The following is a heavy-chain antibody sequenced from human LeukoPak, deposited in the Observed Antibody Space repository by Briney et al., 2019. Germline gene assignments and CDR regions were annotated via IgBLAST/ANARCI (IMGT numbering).Heavy chain of an antibody. CDR2: FSHRGGS. CDR1: GYSLSSGFF. Sequence: SETLSLTCTVSGYSLSSGFFCDWIRQSPGKGLEWIGSFSHRGGSYHNPSLKSRVTISVDTSKNQFSLKLLSVTAADTAVYYCATSDDGLDAFDIWGQGTMVTVSS. D-gene: IGHD4-17*01. J-gene: IGHJ3*02. V-gene: IGHV4-38-2*02. CDR3: ATSDDGLDAFDI.